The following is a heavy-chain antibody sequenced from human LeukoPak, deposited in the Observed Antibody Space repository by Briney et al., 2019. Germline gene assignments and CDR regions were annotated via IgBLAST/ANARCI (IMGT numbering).Heavy chain of an antibody. D-gene: IGHD3-22*01. V-gene: IGHV1-2*02. CDR1: GYTFTGYY. CDR3: ARSLGYYDSSGYLLYFDY. CDR2: INPNSGGT. Sequence: GASVKVSCKASGYTFTGYYIHWVRQAPGQGLEWMGWINPNSGGTNYAQKFQGRVTMTRDTSISTAYMELSRLRSDDTAVYYCARSLGYYDSSGYLLYFDYWGQGTLVTVSS. J-gene: IGHJ4*02.